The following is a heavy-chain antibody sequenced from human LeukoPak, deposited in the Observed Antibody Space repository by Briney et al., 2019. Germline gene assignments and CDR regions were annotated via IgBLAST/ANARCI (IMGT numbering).Heavy chain of an antibody. J-gene: IGHJ6*02. CDR2: IRSKAYGGTT. CDR3: TRSPITIFGDYYYGMDV. Sequence: GGSLRLSCAASGFTFSSYAMSWVRQAPGKGLEWVGFIRSKAYGGTTEYAASVKGRFTISRDDSKSIAYLQMNSLETEDTAVYYCTRSPITIFGDYYYGMDVWGQGTTVTVSS. V-gene: IGHV3-49*04. CDR1: GFTFSSYA. D-gene: IGHD3-3*01.